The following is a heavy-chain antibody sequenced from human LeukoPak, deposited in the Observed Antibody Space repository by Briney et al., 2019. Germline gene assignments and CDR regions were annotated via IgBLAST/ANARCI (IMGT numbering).Heavy chain of an antibody. Sequence: SETLSLTCTVSGGSISSYYWSWIRQPPPEGLEWIGFIFYSGSTNYNPSVKSRVTISVDTSKNQFSLKLRSVTAADTAVYYCAREDGYNSPYYFDYWGQGTLVTVSS. CDR2: IFYSGST. CDR3: AREDGYNSPYYFDY. V-gene: IGHV4-59*01. D-gene: IGHD5-24*01. CDR1: GGSISSYY. J-gene: IGHJ4*02.